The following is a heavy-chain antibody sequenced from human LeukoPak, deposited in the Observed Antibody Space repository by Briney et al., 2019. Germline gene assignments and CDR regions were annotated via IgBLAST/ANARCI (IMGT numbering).Heavy chain of an antibody. CDR3: ARGHRPQAVAAYYFDY. CDR1: GFTFSSYG. D-gene: IGHD6-19*01. Sequence: GGSLRLSCAASGFTFSSYGMHWVRQATGKGLEWVSAVGTAGDTYYPGSVKGRFTISRENAKNSLYLQMNSLRAGDTAVYYCARGHRPQAVAAYYFDYWGQGTLVTVSS. CDR2: VGTAGDT. V-gene: IGHV3-13*01. J-gene: IGHJ4*02.